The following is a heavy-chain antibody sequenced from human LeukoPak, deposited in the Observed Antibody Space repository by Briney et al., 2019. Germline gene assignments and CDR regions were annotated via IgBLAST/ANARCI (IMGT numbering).Heavy chain of an antibody. D-gene: IGHD1-26*01. V-gene: IGHV4-39*01. J-gene: IGHJ3*02. CDR3: ARVEWDTSAFDI. CDR2: IYYSGST. Sequence: PSETLSLTCTVSGGSISSSSYYWGWIRQPPGTGLEWIGSIYYSGSTYYNPSLKSRVTISVDTSKNQFSLKLSSVTAADTAVYYCARVEWDTSAFDIWGQGTMVTVSS. CDR1: GGSISSSSYY.